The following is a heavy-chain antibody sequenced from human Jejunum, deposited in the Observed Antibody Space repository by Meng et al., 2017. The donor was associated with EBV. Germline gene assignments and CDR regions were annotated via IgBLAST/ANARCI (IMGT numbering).Heavy chain of an antibody. CDR1: GYTFTNYY. J-gene: IGHJ4*02. CDR2: VNPSPVDT. D-gene: IGHD6-13*01. V-gene: IGHV1-46*01. CDR3: ARGLDSSTPGTD. Sequence: QVHLVQSGAEVKKPXASVKISCKTSGYTFTNYYMHWVRQAPGQGLEWVGMVNPSPVDTNYARKFQGRVTMTSDTSTSTVHMELNSLKSDDTAVYYCARGLDSSTPGTDWGQGTLVTV.